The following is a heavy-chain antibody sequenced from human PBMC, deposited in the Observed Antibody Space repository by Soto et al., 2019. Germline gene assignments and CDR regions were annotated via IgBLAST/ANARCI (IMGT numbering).Heavy chain of an antibody. CDR2: IDWDDDK. CDR3: ARMLDATAVDYYYYGMDV. CDR1: GFSLSTSGMC. V-gene: IGHV2-70*01. J-gene: IGHJ6*02. Sequence: SGPTLVNPTQTLTLTCTFSGFSLSTSGMCVSWIRQPPGKALEWLALIDWDDDKYYSTSLKTRLTISKDTSKNQVVLTMTNMDPVDTATYYCARMLDATAVDYYYYGMDVWGQGTTVTVSS.